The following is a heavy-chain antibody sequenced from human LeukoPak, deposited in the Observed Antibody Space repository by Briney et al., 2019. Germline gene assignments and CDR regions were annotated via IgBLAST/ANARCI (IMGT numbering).Heavy chain of an antibody. D-gene: IGHD6-13*01. Sequence: GGSLRLSCAASGFTFSSYWMSWVRQAPGKGLEWVANMKQDGSDKYYVDSVKGRFTISRDNAKNTLYLQMNSLRAEDTAVYYCARAAPWYSSSWSQRGFDYWGQGTLVTVSS. CDR1: GFTFSSYW. CDR3: ARAAPWYSSSWSQRGFDY. J-gene: IGHJ4*02. V-gene: IGHV3-7*01. CDR2: MKQDGSDK.